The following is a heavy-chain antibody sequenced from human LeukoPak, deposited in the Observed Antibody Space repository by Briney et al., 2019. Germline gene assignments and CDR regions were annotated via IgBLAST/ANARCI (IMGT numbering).Heavy chain of an antibody. CDR1: GGSISSSSYY. V-gene: IGHV4-39*01. Sequence: PSETLSLTCTVSGGSISSSSYYWGWIRQPPGKGLEWIGSIYYSGSTYYNPSLKSRVTISVDTSKNQFSLKLSSVTAADTAVYYCARPYSGSYYGGRFDPWGQGTLVTVSS. J-gene: IGHJ5*02. CDR3: ARPYSGSYYGGRFDP. D-gene: IGHD1-26*01. CDR2: IYYSGST.